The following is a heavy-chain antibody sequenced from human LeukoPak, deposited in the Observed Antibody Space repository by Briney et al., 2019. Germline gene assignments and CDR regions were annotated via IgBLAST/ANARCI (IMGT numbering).Heavy chain of an antibody. Sequence: GGSLRLSCAASGFTFSSYAMHWVRQAPGKGLEWVAVISYDGSNEYYADSVKGRFTISRDNSKNTLYLQMNSLRAEDTAVYYCARDSAMIVVAYYMDVWGKGTTVTVSS. J-gene: IGHJ6*03. V-gene: IGHV3-30-3*01. CDR1: GFTFSSYA. CDR3: ARDSAMIVVAYYMDV. D-gene: IGHD3-22*01. CDR2: ISYDGSNE.